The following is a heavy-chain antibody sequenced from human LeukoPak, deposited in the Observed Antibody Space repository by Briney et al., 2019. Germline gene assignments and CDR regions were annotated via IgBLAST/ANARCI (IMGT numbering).Heavy chain of an antibody. D-gene: IGHD6-13*01. CDR1: GFTVSSNY. J-gene: IGHJ4*02. CDR3: ARDSGPYSSSWYGY. CDR2: IYSGGST. V-gene: IGHV3-53*01. Sequence: PGGSLRLSCAASGFTVSSNYMSWVRQAPGKGLEWVSVIYSGGSTYYADSVKGRFTISRDNSKNTLYLQMNSLRAEDTAVYYCARDSGPYSSSWYGYWGQGTLVTVPS.